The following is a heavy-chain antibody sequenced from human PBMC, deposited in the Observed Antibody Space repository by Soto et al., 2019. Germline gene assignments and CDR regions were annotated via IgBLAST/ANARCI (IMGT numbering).Heavy chain of an antibody. CDR3: ARHLTYCSAGSCYSDFPYYGMDV. V-gene: IGHV4-4*02. Sequence: TSETLSLTCAVSGGSISSSNWWSWVRQPPGKGLEWIGYIYDGGSTYYNPSLKSRVTISVDTSKNQFSLKLSSVTAADTAVYYCARHLTYCSAGSCYSDFPYYGMDVWGQGTTVTVSS. D-gene: IGHD2-15*01. CDR1: GGSISSSNW. J-gene: IGHJ6*02. CDR2: IYDGGST.